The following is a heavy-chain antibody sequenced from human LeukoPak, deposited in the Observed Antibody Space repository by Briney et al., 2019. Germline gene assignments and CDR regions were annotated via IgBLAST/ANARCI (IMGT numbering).Heavy chain of an antibody. CDR1: GYRLTEVS. D-gene: IGHD1-14*01. CDR2: FDPEDAET. V-gene: IGHV1-24*01. Sequence: ASVRVSCKVSGYRLTEVSIHWVRQAPGKGLEWMGGFDPEDAETVYAQKFQGRVTMAEDTSTDTAYMELSSLRSEDTAVYYCATGRYFPDYWGQGTLVTVSS. J-gene: IGHJ4*02. CDR3: ATGRYFPDY.